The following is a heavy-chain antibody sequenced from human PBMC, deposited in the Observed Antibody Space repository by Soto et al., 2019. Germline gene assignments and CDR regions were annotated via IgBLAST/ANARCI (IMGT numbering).Heavy chain of an antibody. CDR1: GYTFTSYG. Sequence: ASVKVSCKASGYTFTSYGISWVRQAPGQGLEWMGGIIPIFGTANYAQKFQGRVTITADESTSTAYMELSSLRSEDTAVNYCARDTFLIRYYDSSALGSDAFDIWGQGTMVTVSS. CDR3: ARDTFLIRYYDSSALGSDAFDI. J-gene: IGHJ3*02. V-gene: IGHV1-69*13. D-gene: IGHD3-22*01. CDR2: IIPIFGTA.